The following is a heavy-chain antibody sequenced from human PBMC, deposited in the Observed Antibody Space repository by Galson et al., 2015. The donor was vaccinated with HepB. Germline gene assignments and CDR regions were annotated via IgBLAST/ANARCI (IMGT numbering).Heavy chain of an antibody. CDR2: IVVGSGNT. D-gene: IGHD3-22*01. J-gene: IGHJ4*02. CDR3: AADLYYYDSSGYFDFDY. Sequence: SVKVSCKASGFTFTSSAVQWVRQARGQRLEWIGWIVVGSGNTNYAQKFQERVTITRDMSTSTAYMELSSLRSEDTAVYYCAADLYYYDSSGYFDFDYWGQGTLVTVSS. CDR1: GFTFTSSA. V-gene: IGHV1-58*01.